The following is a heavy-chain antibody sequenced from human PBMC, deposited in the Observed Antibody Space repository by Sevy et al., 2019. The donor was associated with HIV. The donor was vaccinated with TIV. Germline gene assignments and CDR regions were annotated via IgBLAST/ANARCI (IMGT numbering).Heavy chain of an antibody. CDR2: INNDGSNT. Sequence: GGSLRLCCAASGFTFGNYWMHWVRQAPGKWLVWISRINNDGSNTNYADSVKGRFTTSRDNAKNTLYLQMNSLRAEDTAVYYCGREMISMVPGVPDAFDIWGQGTMVTVSS. CDR1: GFTFGNYW. CDR3: GREMISMVPGVPDAFDI. J-gene: IGHJ3*02. D-gene: IGHD3-10*01. V-gene: IGHV3-74*01.